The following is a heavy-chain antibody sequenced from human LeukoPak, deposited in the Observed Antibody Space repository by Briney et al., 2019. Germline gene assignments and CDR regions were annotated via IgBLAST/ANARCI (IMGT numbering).Heavy chain of an antibody. CDR1: GGSISSYY. V-gene: IGHV4-34*01. CDR3: ARRWLVSGWFDP. J-gene: IGHJ5*02. Sequence: SETLSLTCTVSGGSISSYYRSWIRQPPGKGLEWIGEINHSGSTNYNPSLKSRVTISVDTSKNQFSLKLSSVTAADTAVYYCARRWLVSGWFDPWGQGTLVTVSS. D-gene: IGHD3-22*01. CDR2: INHSGST.